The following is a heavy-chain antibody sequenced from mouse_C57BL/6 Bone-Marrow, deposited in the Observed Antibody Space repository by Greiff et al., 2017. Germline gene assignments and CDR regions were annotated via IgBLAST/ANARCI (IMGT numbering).Heavy chain of an antibody. J-gene: IGHJ3*01. CDR3: ARLGYRGWFAY. V-gene: IGHV1-66*01. CDR1: GYSFTSYY. D-gene: IGHD2-14*01. CDR2: IYPGSGNT. Sequence: VKLVESGPELVKPGASVKISCKASGYSFTSYYIHWVKQRPGQGLEWIGWIYPGSGNTKYNEKFKGKATLTADTSSSTAYMQLSSLTSEDSAVYYCARLGYRGWFAYWGQGTLVTVSA.